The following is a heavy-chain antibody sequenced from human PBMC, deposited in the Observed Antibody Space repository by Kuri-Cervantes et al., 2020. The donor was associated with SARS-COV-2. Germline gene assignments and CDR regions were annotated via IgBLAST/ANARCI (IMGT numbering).Heavy chain of an antibody. V-gene: IGHV4-38-2*02. J-gene: IGHJ4*02. CDR2: IYYSGST. D-gene: IGHD4-11*01. CDR1: GYSISSGYY. CDR3: ARLTTSYFDC. Sequence: GSLRLSCTVSGYSISSGYYWGWIRQPPGKGLEWIGSIYYSGSTYYNPSLKSRVTISVDTSKNQFSLKLSSVTAADTAVYYCARLTTSYFDCWGQGTLVTVSS.